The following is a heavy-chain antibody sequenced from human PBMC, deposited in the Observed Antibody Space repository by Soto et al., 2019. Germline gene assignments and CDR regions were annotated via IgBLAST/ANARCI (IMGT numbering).Heavy chain of an antibody. CDR3: ARGRVVVPAAVMFNCLDP. V-gene: IGHV4-30-2*01. J-gene: IGHJ5*02. Sequence: KPSETLSLTCTVSGGSISDYSSSHYWSWIRQPAGKGLEWIGYIFHGGSTYYNPSLRSRVTISVDRSRTQFSLKMSSVTAADTAVYYCARGRVVVPAAVMFNCLDPWGQGALVTVSS. CDR2: IFHGGST. D-gene: IGHD2-2*01. CDR1: GGSISDYSSSHY.